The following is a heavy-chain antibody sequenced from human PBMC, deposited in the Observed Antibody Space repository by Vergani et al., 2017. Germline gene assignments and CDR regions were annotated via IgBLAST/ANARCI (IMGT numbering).Heavy chain of an antibody. CDR1: GFTFSSYG. CDR2: IWYDGSNK. Sequence: QVQLVESGGGVVQPGRSLRLSCAASGFTFSSYGMHWVRQAPGKGLEWVAVIWYDGSNKYYADSVKGRFTISRDNAKNSLYLQMNSLRAEDTAVYYCARSHYYDSSGYYYEGYYFDYWGQGTLVTVSS. CDR3: ARSHYYDSSGYYYEGYYFDY. D-gene: IGHD3-22*01. J-gene: IGHJ4*02. V-gene: IGHV3-33*01.